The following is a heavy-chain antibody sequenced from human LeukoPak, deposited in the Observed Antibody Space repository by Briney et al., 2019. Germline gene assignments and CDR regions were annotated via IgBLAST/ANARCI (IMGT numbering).Heavy chain of an antibody. V-gene: IGHV3-15*01. CDR2: IKSKTDGGTT. D-gene: IGHD3-10*01. CDR1: GFTFSNAW. CDR3: TTVAVTMVRGVIIITRSFDY. Sequence: RGSLRLSCAASGFTFSNAWMSWVRQAPGKGLEWVGRIKSKTDGGTTDYAAPVKGRFTISRDDSKNTLYLQMNSLKTEDTAVYYCTTVAVTMVRGVIIITRSFDYWGQGTLVTVSS. J-gene: IGHJ4*02.